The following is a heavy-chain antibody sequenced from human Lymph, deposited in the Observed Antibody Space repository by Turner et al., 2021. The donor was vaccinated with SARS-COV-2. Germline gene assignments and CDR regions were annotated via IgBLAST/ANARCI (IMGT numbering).Heavy chain of an antibody. CDR3: ARHITFCGVAGSWFDP. J-gene: IGHJ5*02. Sequence: QLLLQESGPGLMKPSETLSLCCTVAGGSSSSSSYYWGWLRQPPGKGLGWIGSIYHSGSTDYNPSLKSRGIISVDTSKNQFSSMLSSVTAADTAVYYCARHITFCGVAGSWFDPWGQGILVTVSS. CDR2: IYHSGST. V-gene: IGHV4-39*01. CDR1: GGSSSSSSYY. D-gene: IGHD3-3*01.